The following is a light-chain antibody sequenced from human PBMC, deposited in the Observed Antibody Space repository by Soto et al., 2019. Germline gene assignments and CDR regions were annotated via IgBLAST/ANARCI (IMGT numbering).Light chain of an antibody. Sequence: EIVMTQSPATLSVSPGERATLSCRASQSVSSNLAWYQQKPGQAPRLLIYGASTRATGIPARFSGSGSGTEFTLTISSLQSEDFAVYYCQQYNNWPPVWTVGQGTKVDSK. CDR2: GAS. CDR3: QQYNNWPPVWT. J-gene: IGKJ1*01. V-gene: IGKV3-15*01. CDR1: QSVSSN.